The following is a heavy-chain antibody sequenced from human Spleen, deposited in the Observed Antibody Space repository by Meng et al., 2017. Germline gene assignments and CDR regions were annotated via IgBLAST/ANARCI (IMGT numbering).Heavy chain of an antibody. CDR3: ASPCGGDCYNWFDP. CDR2: IYSGGNT. V-gene: IGHV3-66*02. CDR1: GFTFSSYA. Sequence: GESLKISCAASGFTFSSYAMSWVRQAPGKGLEWVSVIYSGGNTYYADSVKGRFTISRDNSKNTVFLQINSLRVEDTAVYYCASPCGGDCYNWFDPWGQGTLVTVSS. J-gene: IGHJ5*02. D-gene: IGHD2-21*02.